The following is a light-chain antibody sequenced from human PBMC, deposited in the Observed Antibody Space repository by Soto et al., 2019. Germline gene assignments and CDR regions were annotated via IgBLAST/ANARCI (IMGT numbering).Light chain of an antibody. CDR2: GAS. Sequence: EIVLTQSPGTLSLSPGERATLSCRASQSVSSSYLAWYQQKPGQAPRLLIYGASSRATGIPARFSGSGSGTDFTLTISNLEAEDFAVYYCQQRSGWLTFGGGTKVEIK. CDR1: QSVSSSY. CDR3: QQRSGWLT. J-gene: IGKJ4*01. V-gene: IGKV3D-20*02.